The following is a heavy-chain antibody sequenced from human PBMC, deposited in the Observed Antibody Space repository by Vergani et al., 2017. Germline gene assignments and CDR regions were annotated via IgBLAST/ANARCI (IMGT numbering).Heavy chain of an antibody. J-gene: IGHJ5*02. D-gene: IGHD1-14*01. CDR2: TGYDGNNK. CDR1: GFTFNQYG. Sequence: QVQLVESGGGVVQPGRSLRLSCAASGFTFNQYGMHWVRQAPGKGLEWVAVTGYDGNNKQYADSVKGRFTIARDNSKSTMYLQKNSLIDEDTGVYYCAGDFRLLYNRFDPWGQGTLVTVSS. V-gene: IGHV3-33*01. CDR3: AGDFRLLYNRFDP.